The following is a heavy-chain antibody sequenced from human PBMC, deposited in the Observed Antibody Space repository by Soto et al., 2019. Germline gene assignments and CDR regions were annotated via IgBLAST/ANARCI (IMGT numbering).Heavy chain of an antibody. D-gene: IGHD3-22*01. J-gene: IGHJ4*02. V-gene: IGHV1-69*06. CDR3: AKEKSRYDRSGYYRPDY. CDR2: IIPMLGTP. Sequence: VQLVQSGAEVKKPGSSVKVSCKSSGDTFSSYAISWVRQAPGQGLEWMGGIIPMLGTPSYAQKFQDRVTITADKFTSTAYMELSGLRSEDTAVYYCAKEKSRYDRSGYYRPDYWGQGTLVTVSS. CDR1: GDTFSSYA.